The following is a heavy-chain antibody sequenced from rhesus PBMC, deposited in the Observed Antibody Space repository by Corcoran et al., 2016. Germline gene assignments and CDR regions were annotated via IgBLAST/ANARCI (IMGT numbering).Heavy chain of an antibody. CDR3: VIYPY. V-gene: IGHV4-80*01. Sequence: QMRLRESGPGLVKPSETLSLTCAVSGASISNNRWSWIRQPPGKGLEWIGEISYNRGDTYYTPSLQSRVTISPDASKKQFSLKLSSVTAADTAVYSCVIYPYWGPGVLVTVSS. CDR2: ISYNRGDT. CDR1: GASISNNR. D-gene: IGHD2-27*01. J-gene: IGHJ5-1*01.